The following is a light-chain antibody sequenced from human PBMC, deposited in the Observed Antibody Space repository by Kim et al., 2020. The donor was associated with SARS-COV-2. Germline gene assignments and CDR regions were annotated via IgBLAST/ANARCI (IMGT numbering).Light chain of an antibody. CDR1: QDVSSY. Sequence: SASIGDRITITGRASQDVSSYLAWFQQKPGKVPQRLIYAASSMQSVVPSRFSGRGSGTEFTLTISGLQPEDFATYYCLQHNSYPLTFGRGTKVDIK. J-gene: IGKJ4*01. V-gene: IGKV1-17*03. CDR2: AAS. CDR3: LQHNSYPLT.